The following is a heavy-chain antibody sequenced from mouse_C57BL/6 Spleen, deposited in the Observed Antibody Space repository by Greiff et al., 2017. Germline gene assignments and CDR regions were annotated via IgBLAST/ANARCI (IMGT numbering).Heavy chain of an antibody. CDR2: INPNNGGT. CDR3: AREDYGSSYRDWYFDV. D-gene: IGHD1-1*01. CDR1: GYTFTDYN. V-gene: IGHV1-22*01. J-gene: IGHJ1*03. Sequence: VQLQQSGPELVKPGASVKMSCKASGYTFTDYNMHWVKQSHGKSLEWIGYINPNNGGTSYNQKFKGKATLTVNKSSSTAYMELRSLTSEDSAVYYCAREDYGSSYRDWYFDVWGTGTTVTVSS.